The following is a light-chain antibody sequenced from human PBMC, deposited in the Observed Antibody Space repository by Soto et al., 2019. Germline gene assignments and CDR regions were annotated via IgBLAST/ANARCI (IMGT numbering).Light chain of an antibody. J-gene: IGKJ2*01. Sequence: DVVMTQSPDSLIVSLGERVTIKCRSSQNLLYSSSRKNHLAWYQQKPGHPPTLLIYWASSRHSGVPTRFNGIRSGTDFTLTISDVQAEDVAFYYCHQYYSSPYTLGQGPNLEI. CDR3: HQYYSSPYT. V-gene: IGKV4-1*01. CDR2: WAS. CDR1: QNLLYSSSRKNH.